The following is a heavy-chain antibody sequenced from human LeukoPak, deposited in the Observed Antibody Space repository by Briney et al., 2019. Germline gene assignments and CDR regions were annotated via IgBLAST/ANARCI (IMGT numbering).Heavy chain of an antibody. CDR3: ARTRRSWFDP. Sequence: SETLSLTCAVYGGSFSGYYWSWIRQPPGKGLEWIGEINHSGSTNYNPSLKGRVTISVDTSKNQFSLKLSSVTAADTAVYYCARTRRSWFDPWGQGTLVTVSS. V-gene: IGHV4-34*01. J-gene: IGHJ5*02. CDR2: INHSGST. CDR1: GGSFSGYY.